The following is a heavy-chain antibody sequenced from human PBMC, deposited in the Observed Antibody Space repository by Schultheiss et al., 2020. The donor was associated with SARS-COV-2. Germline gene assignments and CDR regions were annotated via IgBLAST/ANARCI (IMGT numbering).Heavy chain of an antibody. Sequence: GGSLRLSCAASGFTFSSYSMNWVRQAPGKGLEWVSSISSSSSYIYYADSVKGRFTISRDNSKNTLYLQMNSLRAEDTAVYYCAKVWTGGVTYYYGMDVWGQGTTVTVSS. CDR3: AKVWTGGVTYYYGMDV. V-gene: IGHV3-21*01. D-gene: IGHD2-21*02. CDR2: ISSSSSYI. J-gene: IGHJ6*02. CDR1: GFTFSSYS.